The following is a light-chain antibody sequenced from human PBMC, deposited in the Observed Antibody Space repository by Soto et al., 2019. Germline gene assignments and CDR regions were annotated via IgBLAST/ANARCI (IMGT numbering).Light chain of an antibody. CDR1: QNVRTY. V-gene: IGKV1-39*01. Sequence: DIQMTQSPSSLSASVGDRVTITCRASQNVRTYLNWYQQKPGKAPNLLIYGVSTLHSGVPSRFSDSGSGTDFTLTISSLHPEDFATYYCQQSYSSPWTFGPGTKVEIK. CDR3: QQSYSSPWT. CDR2: GVS. J-gene: IGKJ1*01.